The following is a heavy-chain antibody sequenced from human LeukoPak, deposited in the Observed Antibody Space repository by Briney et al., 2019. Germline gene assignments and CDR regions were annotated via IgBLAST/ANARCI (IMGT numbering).Heavy chain of an antibody. CDR2: ISSNSGET. V-gene: IGHV3-43D*04. CDR1: GFTFDDYA. Sequence: GGSLRLSCEASGFTFDDYAMQWVRQAPGKGLEWVSLISSNSGETFYADSVKGRFTISRDNAKNSLYLQMNSLRAEDTAVYYCARDHMRGWTGITGVNAQVYWGQGTLVTVSS. CDR3: ARDHMRGWTGITGVNAQVY. D-gene: IGHD1-20*01. J-gene: IGHJ4*02.